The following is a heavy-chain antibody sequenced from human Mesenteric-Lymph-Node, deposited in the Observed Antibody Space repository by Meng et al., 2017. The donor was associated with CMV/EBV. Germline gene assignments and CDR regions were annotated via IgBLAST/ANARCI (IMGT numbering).Heavy chain of an antibody. D-gene: IGHD6-19*01. CDR1: GFAFSSYA. CDR2: IKQDGSEK. CDR3: ARATGYSSGWYGTNFDY. Sequence: GESLKISCAASGFAFSSYAVSWVRQAPGKGLEWVANIKQDGSEKYYVDSVKGRFTISRDNAKNSLYLQMNSLRAEDTAVYYCARATGYSSGWYGTNFDYWGQGTLVTVSS. V-gene: IGHV3-7*01. J-gene: IGHJ4*02.